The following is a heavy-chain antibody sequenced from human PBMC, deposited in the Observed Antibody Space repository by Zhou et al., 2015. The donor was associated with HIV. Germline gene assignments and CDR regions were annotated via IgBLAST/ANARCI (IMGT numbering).Heavy chain of an antibody. V-gene: IGHV3-74*01. CDR2: INSDGSST. CDR1: GFTFRRHW. D-gene: IGHD3-22*01. CDR3: ARDRETLTHYYDSSGWMDV. J-gene: IGHJ6*02. Sequence: EVQLVESGGRLVQPGGSLRLSCVASGFTFRRHWMHWVRQAPGKGLVWVSRINSDGSSTSYADSVKGRFTISRDNAKNTLYLQMNSLRAEDTAVYYCARDRETLTHYYDSSGWMDVWGQGTTVTVSS.